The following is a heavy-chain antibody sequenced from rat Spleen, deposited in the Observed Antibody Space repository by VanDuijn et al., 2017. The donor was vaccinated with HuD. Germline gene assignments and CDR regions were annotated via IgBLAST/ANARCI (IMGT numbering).Heavy chain of an antibody. J-gene: IGHJ2*01. Sequence: EVQLVESGGGLVQPGRSLKLSCAASGFTFSNYYMAWVRQAPTKGLEWVAYISTGGDNTYYRDSVKGRFIISRDNAKNTRYLQMDSLRSEDTATYYCARHRSYYSSYVYAFDYWGQGVMVTVSS. V-gene: IGHV5-25*01. CDR3: ARHRSYYSSYVYAFDY. D-gene: IGHD1-2*01. CDR2: ISTGGDNT. CDR1: GFTFSNYY.